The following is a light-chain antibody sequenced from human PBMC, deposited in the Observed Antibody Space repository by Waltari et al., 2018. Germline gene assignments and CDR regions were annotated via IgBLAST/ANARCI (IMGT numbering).Light chain of an antibody. Sequence: SALTQPASQSGSPGQSITISCTGTSSDVGGYNYVSWYQQHPGKAPKLMIYDVSNRPSGVSNRFSGSKSGNTASLTISGLQAEDEADYYCSSYTSSSTVVFGGGTKLTVL. J-gene: IGLJ2*01. V-gene: IGLV2-14*03. CDR3: SSYTSSSTVV. CDR1: SSDVGGYNY. CDR2: DVS.